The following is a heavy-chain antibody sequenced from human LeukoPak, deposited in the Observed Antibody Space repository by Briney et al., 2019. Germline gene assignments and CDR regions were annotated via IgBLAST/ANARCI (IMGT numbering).Heavy chain of an antibody. CDR3: AKDPAAGFSEWLSSFDP. D-gene: IGHD3-3*01. CDR1: GFTFSSYA. Sequence: SGGSLRLSCAASGFTFSSYAMSWVRQAPGKGLEWVSAISGSGGSTYYADSVKGRFTISRDNSKNTLYLQMNSLRAEDTAVYYCAKDPAAGFSEWLSSFDPWGQGTLVTVSS. J-gene: IGHJ5*02. CDR2: ISGSGGST. V-gene: IGHV3-23*01.